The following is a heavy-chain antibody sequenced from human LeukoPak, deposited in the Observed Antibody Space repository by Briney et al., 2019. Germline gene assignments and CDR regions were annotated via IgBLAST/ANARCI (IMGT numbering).Heavy chain of an antibody. CDR2: IYYDGSA. V-gene: IGHV4-39*07. CDR1: GGSIGSSTYY. D-gene: IGHD5-24*01. CDR3: ARGRQMATITWYFDY. Sequence: SETLSLTCTVSGGSIGSSTYYWGWIRQPPGKGLEWIGSIYYDGSAYYNPSLKSRVTISVDTSKNQFSLKLSSVTAADTAVYYCARGRQMATITWYFDYWGQGTLVTVSS. J-gene: IGHJ4*02.